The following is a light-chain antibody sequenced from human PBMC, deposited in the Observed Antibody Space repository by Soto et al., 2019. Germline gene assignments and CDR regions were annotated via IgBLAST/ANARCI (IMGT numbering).Light chain of an antibody. CDR2: SNN. V-gene: IGLV1-44*01. J-gene: IGLJ2*01. CDR1: SSNIGSNT. CDR3: AAWDDSRNGSVV. Sequence: QSVLTQPPSASGTPGQRVTISCSGSSSNIGSNTVNWYQQLPGTAPKLLIYSNNQRPSGVPDRFSGSKSGTSASLAISGLQSEDEADYYCAAWDDSRNGSVVFGGGTQLTVL.